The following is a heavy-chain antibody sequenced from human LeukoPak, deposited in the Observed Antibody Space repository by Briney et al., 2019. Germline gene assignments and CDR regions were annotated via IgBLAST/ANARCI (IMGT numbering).Heavy chain of an antibody. CDR3: XXXXXLXXXGXXSSXPXXXXXP. Sequence: CAXSXFTFKKYDVTWVRQAPGKGLEWVSGIRASGGATYYADSVKGRFTISRDNYKKTLYLQMNSLRDEDTAVYYCXXXXXLXXXGXXSSXPXXXXXPWGQXTLVTVSS. CDR2: IRASGGAT. CDR1: XFTFKKYD. V-gene: IGHV3-23*01. J-gene: IGHJ5*02.